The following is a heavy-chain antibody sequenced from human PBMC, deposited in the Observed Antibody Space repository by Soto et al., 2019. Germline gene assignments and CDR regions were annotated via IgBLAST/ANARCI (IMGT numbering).Heavy chain of an antibody. CDR3: AKFYGSGSYDS. D-gene: IGHD3-10*01. Sequence: GGSLRLSCAASGFSFGSYGMTWVRQAPGKGLEWVSGISASGRATDYADSVKGRFTISRDNSKKTVYLQMNSLRAEDTALYYCAKFYGSGSYDSWGQGTLVTVSS. CDR1: GFSFGSYG. J-gene: IGHJ4*02. V-gene: IGHV3-23*01. CDR2: ISASGRAT.